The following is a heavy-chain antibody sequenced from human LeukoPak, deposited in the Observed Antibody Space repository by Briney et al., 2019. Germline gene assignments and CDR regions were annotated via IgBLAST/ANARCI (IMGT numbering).Heavy chain of an antibody. CDR2: IYSGGST. D-gene: IGHD3-22*01. J-gene: IGHJ4*02. Sequence: GGSLRLSCAASGFTVSSNYMSWVRQAPGKGLEWVSVIYSGGSTYYADSVKGRFTISRDNSKNTLYLQMNSLRAEDTAVYYCARDLRYYYDSSGYHDYWGQGTLVTVSS. CDR3: ARDLRYYYDSSGYHDY. V-gene: IGHV3-66*01. CDR1: GFTVSSNY.